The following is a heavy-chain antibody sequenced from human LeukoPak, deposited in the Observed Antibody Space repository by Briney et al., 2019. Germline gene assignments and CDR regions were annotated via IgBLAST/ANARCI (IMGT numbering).Heavy chain of an antibody. J-gene: IGHJ4*02. CDR1: GFTFSSYE. Sequence: GGSLRLSCAASGFTFSSYEMNWVRQAPGKGLEWVSYISSSGSTTYYEDSVQGRFTISRDNAKNSLYLQMNSLRAEDMAIYYCATYRQVLLPFESWGQGTLVTVSS. D-gene: IGHD2-8*02. CDR2: ISSSGSTT. V-gene: IGHV3-48*03. CDR3: ATYRQVLLPFES.